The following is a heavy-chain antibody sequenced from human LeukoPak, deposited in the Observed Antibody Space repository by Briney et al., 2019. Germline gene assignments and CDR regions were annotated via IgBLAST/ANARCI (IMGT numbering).Heavy chain of an antibody. CDR1: GFTFNSYA. V-gene: IGHV3-30-3*01. CDR2: MSYDGSTK. Sequence: GGSLRLSCAASGFTFNSYAMRWVRQAPGKGLDWVAVMSYDGSTKCYADSVKGRFTISRDNSKNTLYLQMNSLRAEDTAVYYCAKGGLGAYYNYGMDVWGQGTTVTVSS. D-gene: IGHD3-16*01. J-gene: IGHJ6*02. CDR3: AKGGLGAYYNYGMDV.